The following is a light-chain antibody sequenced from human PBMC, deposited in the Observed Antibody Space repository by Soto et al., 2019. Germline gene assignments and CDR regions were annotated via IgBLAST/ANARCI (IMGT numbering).Light chain of an antibody. Sequence: ELVFTHSPGTLSLSPGERATLSCRASQSVSSSYLAWYQLKPGQAPRLLMYGASSRATGVPDRFSGNGSGTDFTLTISRLEPEDFAVYYCQQYGRSPWTFGQGTKVDIK. CDR1: QSVSSSY. V-gene: IGKV3-20*01. CDR2: GAS. CDR3: QQYGRSPWT. J-gene: IGKJ1*01.